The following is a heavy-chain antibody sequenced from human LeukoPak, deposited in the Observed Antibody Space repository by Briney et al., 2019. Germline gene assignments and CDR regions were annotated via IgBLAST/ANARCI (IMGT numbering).Heavy chain of an antibody. Sequence: ASVTVSFKASGYTFTVYYMHWVRQAPGQGREWMGGINTNSGGTNYAQKFQGRVTMTRDTSISTAYMELSRLRSDDTAVYYCARLCGIAAGVGYWGQGTLVTVSS. V-gene: IGHV1-2*02. CDR2: INTNSGGT. J-gene: IGHJ4*02. CDR3: ARLCGIAAGVGY. D-gene: IGHD6-13*01. CDR1: GYTFTVYY.